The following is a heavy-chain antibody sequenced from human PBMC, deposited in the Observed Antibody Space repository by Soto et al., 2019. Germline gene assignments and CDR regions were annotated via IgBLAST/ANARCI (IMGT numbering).Heavy chain of an antibody. D-gene: IGHD2-15*01. CDR1: GFTFSSYG. Sequence: EVQLAESGGGLVRPGGSLRLSCVASGFTFSSYGMNWVRQAPGKGLEWVSSISSSSDFIYYADSVKGRFTISRDNSKNTLYLQMNSLRAEDTAVYYCAKDTVVTSWGQGTLVTVSS. V-gene: IGHV3-21*04. J-gene: IGHJ4*02. CDR3: AKDTVVTS. CDR2: ISSSSDFI.